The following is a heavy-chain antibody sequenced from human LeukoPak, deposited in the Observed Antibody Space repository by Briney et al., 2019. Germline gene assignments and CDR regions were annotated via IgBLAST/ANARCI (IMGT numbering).Heavy chain of an antibody. CDR1: GGTFSSYA. CDR3: AAFPGHSGKTAFDY. CDR2: IIPIFGTA. Sequence: SVKVSCKASGGTFSSYAISWVRQAPGQGLEWMGGIIPIFGTANYAQKFQGRVTVTTDESTSTAYMELSSLRSEDTAVYYCAAFPGHSGKTAFDYWGQGTLVTVSS. J-gene: IGHJ4*02. V-gene: IGHV1-69*05. D-gene: IGHD6-19*01.